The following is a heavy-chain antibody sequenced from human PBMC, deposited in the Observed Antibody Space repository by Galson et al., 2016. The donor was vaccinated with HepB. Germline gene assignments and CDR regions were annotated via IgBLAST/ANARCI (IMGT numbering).Heavy chain of an antibody. CDR1: GFSFSSYS. CDR2: ISTSSTYI. D-gene: IGHD2-21*02. V-gene: IGHV3-21*01. J-gene: IGHJ4*02. CDR3: AREAGSAATANPRFDS. Sequence: SLRRSCAASGFSFSSYSMNWVRQAPGKGLEYVASISTSSTYIYYADSVRGRFTISRDDAENSLFLQMNSLRAEDTAVYYCAREAGSAATANPRFDSWGQGALVTVSS.